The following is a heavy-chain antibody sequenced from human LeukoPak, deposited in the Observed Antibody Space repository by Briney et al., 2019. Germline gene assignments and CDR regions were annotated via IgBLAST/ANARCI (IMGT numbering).Heavy chain of an antibody. CDR1: GFTFSSYW. J-gene: IGHJ6*03. Sequence: GGSLRLSCAASGFTFSSYWMSWVRQAPGKGLECVSAITGTGDATYYADSVKGRFTISRDNSKNTLYLQLNSLRAEDTAVYYCAKVAEGIAADGSGYYYYYYMDVWGKGTTVTISS. CDR3: AKVAEGIAADGSGYYYYYYMDV. D-gene: IGHD6-13*01. V-gene: IGHV3-23*01. CDR2: ITGTGDAT.